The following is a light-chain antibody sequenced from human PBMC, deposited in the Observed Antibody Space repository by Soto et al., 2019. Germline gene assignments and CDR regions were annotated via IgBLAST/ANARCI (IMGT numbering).Light chain of an antibody. CDR3: QPYERYST. Sequence: QVTHSPSTLFASVGDRVTLTCRASQNIYTWLACYQQKPGTAPKLLINKASTLESGVPSRFSGSGYGTEFTLPISGLQPEESATDYCQPYERYSTFGPGTKGEI. CDR1: QNIYTW. J-gene: IGKJ1*01. V-gene: IGKV1-5*03. CDR2: KAS.